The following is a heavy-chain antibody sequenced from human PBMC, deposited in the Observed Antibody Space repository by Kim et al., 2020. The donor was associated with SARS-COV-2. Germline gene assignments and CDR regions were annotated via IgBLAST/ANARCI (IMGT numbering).Heavy chain of an antibody. D-gene: IGHD3-22*01. CDR3: TTWGYYYASSGYRYFDV. J-gene: IGHJ2*01. CDR1: GFTFSNAG. CDR2: IKGKTDGGTT. V-gene: IGHV3-15*01. Sequence: GGSLRLSCAASGFTFSNAGMSWVRQAPGKGLEWVGRIKGKTDGGTTDYAAPGKGRFTISRDDSKNTLYLQMNSMKTVDAAVYYCTTWGYYYASSGYRYFDVWGRRTLVTAAS.